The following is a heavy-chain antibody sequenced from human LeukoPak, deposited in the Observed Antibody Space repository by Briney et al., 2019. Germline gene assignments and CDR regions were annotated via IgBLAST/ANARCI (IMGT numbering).Heavy chain of an antibody. CDR1: GGSISSGGYY. D-gene: IGHD6-19*01. J-gene: IGHJ4*02. Sequence: SQTLSLTCTVSGGSISSGGYYWSWIRQHPGKGREWIGYIYYSGSTYYNPSLKSRVTISVDTTKNQFSLKLSSVTAADTAGYYCAVGSGWSPLLFDCWGQGTLVTVSS. V-gene: IGHV4-31*03. CDR3: AVGSGWSPLLFDC. CDR2: IYYSGST.